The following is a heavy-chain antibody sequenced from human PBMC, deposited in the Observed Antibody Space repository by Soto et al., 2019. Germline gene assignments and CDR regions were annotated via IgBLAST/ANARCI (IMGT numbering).Heavy chain of an antibody. J-gene: IGHJ4*02. CDR1: GGTFSTYA. CDR3: ASGIQLWLRRINNGYSG. D-gene: IGHD5-18*01. CDR2: IIPMFGTA. Sequence: QVQLVQSGAEVKKPESSVKVSCKAPGGTFSTYAISWVRQAPGQGLEWMGGIIPMFGTANYAQRFQDRVTITGDESTNTVEMGLSSLRSEDTAVYFCASGIQLWLRRINNGYSGWGQGTLVTVSS. V-gene: IGHV1-69*12.